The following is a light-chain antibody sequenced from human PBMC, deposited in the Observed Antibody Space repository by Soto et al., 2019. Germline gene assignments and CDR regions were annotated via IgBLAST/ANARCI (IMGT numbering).Light chain of an antibody. Sequence: QSVLTQPASVSGSPGQSITISCTGTSSDVGGYKYVSWYQQHPGKAPKLLIYEVSNRPSGISNRFSASKSDNTASLTIYGLRAEDEADYYCRLYRSGDMYVFSKGTKVTVL. J-gene: IGLJ1*01. V-gene: IGLV2-14*01. CDR2: EVS. CDR3: RLYRSGDMYV. CDR1: SSDVGGYKY.